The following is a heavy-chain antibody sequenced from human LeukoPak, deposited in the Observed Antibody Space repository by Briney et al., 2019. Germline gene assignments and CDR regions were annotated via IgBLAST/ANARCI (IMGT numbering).Heavy chain of an antibody. CDR1: GESFSAYF. D-gene: IGHD2-15*01. Sequence: PSETLSLTCAVYGESFSAYFGKWIRQARGKPLEYIGEINHRGSSRYNLSLKTRVTLEEDTSKNQFSLRLTSVTAADTAVYFCARGSSFDGYCSAGACDAGYYDSWGQGTPVTVSS. CDR2: INHRGSS. J-gene: IGHJ4*02. CDR3: ARGSSFDGYCSAGACDAGYYDS. V-gene: IGHV4-34*01.